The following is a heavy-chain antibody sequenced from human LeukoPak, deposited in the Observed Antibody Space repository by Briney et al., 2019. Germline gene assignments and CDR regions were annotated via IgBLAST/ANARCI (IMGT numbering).Heavy chain of an antibody. CDR1: GFTFSSYS. CDR2: ISSSSSTI. D-gene: IGHD4-4*01. Sequence: GGSLRLSRAASGFTFSSYSMNWVRQAPGKGLEWVSYISSSSSTIYYADSVEGRFTISRDNAKNSLYLQMNSLRDEDTAVYYCARDQDYSKFWENWFDPWGQGTLVTVSS. CDR3: ARDQDYSKFWENWFDP. J-gene: IGHJ5*02. V-gene: IGHV3-48*02.